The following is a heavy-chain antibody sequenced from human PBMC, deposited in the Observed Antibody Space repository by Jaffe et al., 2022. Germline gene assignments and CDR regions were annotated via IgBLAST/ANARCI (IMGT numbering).Heavy chain of an antibody. D-gene: IGHD5-12*01. CDR1: GYTFTSYY. CDR2: INPSGGST. J-gene: IGHJ6*03. Sequence: QVQLVQSGAEVKKPGASVKVSCKASGYTFTSYYMHWVRQAPGQGLEWMGIINPSGGSTSYAQKFQGRVTMTRDTSTSTVYMELSSLRSEDTAVYYCARDYLMSVATIGFGWYYYYMDVWGKGTTVTVSS. V-gene: IGHV1-46*01. CDR3: ARDYLMSVATIGFGWYYYYMDV.